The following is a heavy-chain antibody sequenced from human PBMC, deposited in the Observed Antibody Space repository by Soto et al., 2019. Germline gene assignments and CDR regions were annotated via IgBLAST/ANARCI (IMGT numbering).Heavy chain of an antibody. CDR3: ARLGVVSIISISWAIDY. CDR2: IYYSGRT. J-gene: IGHJ4*01. Sequence: SETLSLTCTVSGGSISSSSYYWGWIRQPPGKGLEWIASIYYSGRTYYNPSLQRRVTISVDTSKNQFSLKLNSVTAADKAVFNCARLGVVSIISISWAIDYCAQVTLVTVS. CDR1: GGSISSSSYY. V-gene: IGHV4-39*01. D-gene: IGHD3-3*01.